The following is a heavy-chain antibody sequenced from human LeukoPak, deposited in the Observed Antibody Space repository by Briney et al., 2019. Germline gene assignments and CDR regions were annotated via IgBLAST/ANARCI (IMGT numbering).Heavy chain of an antibody. CDR2: IIPIFGTA. CDR1: GGTFSSYA. Sequence: SVKVSCKASGGTFSSYAISWVRQAPGQGLEWMGGIIPIFGTANYAQKFQGRVTITADKSTSTAYTELSSLRSEDTAVYYCARFTFGVVNGDWGQGTLVTVSS. V-gene: IGHV1-69*06. CDR3: ARFTFGVVNGD. J-gene: IGHJ4*02. D-gene: IGHD3-3*01.